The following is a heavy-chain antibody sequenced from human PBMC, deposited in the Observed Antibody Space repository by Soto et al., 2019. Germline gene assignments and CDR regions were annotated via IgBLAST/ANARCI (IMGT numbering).Heavy chain of an antibody. J-gene: IGHJ4*01. D-gene: IGHD3-3*01. CDR2: VTAYNDNV. V-gene: IGHV1-18*01. CDR3: AGSDLWSGYSQDH. Sequence: QIQLVQSGAEVKKPGASVKVSCKVSGYKFTSYGINWVRRAPGQGPEWMGWVTAYNDNVKYAEKFQARVTMTADTATTPAYMEARALSPDDTAVVFGAGSDLWSGYSQDHWGPGTLVTVAS. CDR1: GYKFTSYG.